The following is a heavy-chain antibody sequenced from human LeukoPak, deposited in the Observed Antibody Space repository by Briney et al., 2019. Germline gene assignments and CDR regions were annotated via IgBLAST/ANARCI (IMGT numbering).Heavy chain of an antibody. CDR3: AREADYDFWSGYYFDY. D-gene: IGHD3-3*01. J-gene: IGHJ4*02. Sequence: GGSLRLSCAASGFTFSSYAMSWVRQAPGKGLEWVSVISGSGVSTYYADSVKGRFTISRDNSKNTLYLQMNSLRAEDTAVYYCAREADYDFWSGYYFDYWGQGTLVTVSS. V-gene: IGHV3-23*01. CDR2: ISGSGVST. CDR1: GFTFSSYA.